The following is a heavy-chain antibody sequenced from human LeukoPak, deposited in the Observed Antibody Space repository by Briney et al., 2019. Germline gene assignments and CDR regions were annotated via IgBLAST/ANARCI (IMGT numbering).Heavy chain of an antibody. CDR2: ISAYNGNT. D-gene: IGHD3-10*01. Sequence: ASVKVSCKASGYTFTSYGISWVRQAPGQGLGWMGWISAYNGNTNYAQKLQGRVTMTTDTSTSTAYMELRSLRSDDTAVYYCARMWFGELIGGYYFDYWGQGTLVTVSS. CDR3: ARMWFGELIGGYYFDY. J-gene: IGHJ4*02. CDR1: GYTFTSYG. V-gene: IGHV1-18*01.